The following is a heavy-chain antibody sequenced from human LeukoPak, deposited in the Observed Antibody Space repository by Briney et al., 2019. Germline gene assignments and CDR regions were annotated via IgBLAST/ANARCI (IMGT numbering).Heavy chain of an antibody. CDR2: IRYDGSNK. D-gene: IGHD2-2*01. J-gene: IGHJ5*02. CDR3: AKVGGPYCSSTSCQLRNWFDP. V-gene: IGHV3-30*02. CDR1: GFTFSSYG. Sequence: GGSLRLSCAASGFTFSSYGMHWVRQAPGKGLEWVAFIRYDGSNKYYADSVKGRFTISRDNSKNTLYLQMNSLRAEDTAVYYCAKVGGPYCSSTSCQLRNWFDPWGQGTLVTVSS.